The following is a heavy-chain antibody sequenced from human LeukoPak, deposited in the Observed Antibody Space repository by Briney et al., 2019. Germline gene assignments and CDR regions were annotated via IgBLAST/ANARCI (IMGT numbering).Heavy chain of an antibody. CDR3: AKEGGYSSGWYRGDY. CDR1: GFTFSDAY. V-gene: IGHV3-15*01. CDR2: IRSKTDGWTT. Sequence: GGSLRLSCAASGFTFSDAYMSWVRQAPGKGLEWVGRIRSKTDGWTTDYAAPVKGRFIISRDDSKDTLYLQMNSLKTEDTAVYYCAKEGGYSSGWYRGDYWGQGTLVTVSS. D-gene: IGHD6-19*01. J-gene: IGHJ4*02.